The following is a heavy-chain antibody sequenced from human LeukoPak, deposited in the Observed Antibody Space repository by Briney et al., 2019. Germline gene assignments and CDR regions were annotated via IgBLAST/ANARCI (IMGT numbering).Heavy chain of an antibody. CDR1: GFTFSNAW. CDR3: ARELSPAVKFYFDS. V-gene: IGHV3-15*01. Sequence: PGGSLRLSCAASGFTFSNAWMSWVRQAPGKGLEWVGHIKSESDGGTADSAAPVKGRFTISRDNSKNTVYLQMNSLRVEDTAVYYCARELSPAVKFYFDSWGQGTQVTVSS. D-gene: IGHD2/OR15-2a*01. J-gene: IGHJ4*02. CDR2: IKSESDGGTA.